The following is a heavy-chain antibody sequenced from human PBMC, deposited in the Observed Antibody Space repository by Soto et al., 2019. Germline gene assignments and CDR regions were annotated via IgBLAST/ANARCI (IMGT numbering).Heavy chain of an antibody. V-gene: IGHV1-18*01. CDR2: ISAYNGNT. CDR3: ARWKDIVLVTDF. D-gene: IGHD2-2*01. Sequence: QVQLVQSGAEVKKPGASVKVSCKTSGYTFTRYGISWVRQAPGQGLEWMGWISAYNGNTNYAQKPQGRVTMTTDTSTSTAYMELRSLRADDTAVYYCARWKDIVLVTDFWGQGTLVTVSS. J-gene: IGHJ4*02. CDR1: GYTFTRYG.